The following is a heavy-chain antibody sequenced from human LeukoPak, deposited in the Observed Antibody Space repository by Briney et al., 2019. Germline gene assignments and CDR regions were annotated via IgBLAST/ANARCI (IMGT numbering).Heavy chain of an antibody. CDR1: GFTFSSYS. D-gene: IGHD1-1*01. CDR2: ISSSSSYI. CDR3: ARAENDRYGMDV. V-gene: IGHV3-21*01. Sequence: GGSLRLSCAASGFTFSSYSMNWVRQAPGKGLEWVSSISSSSSYIYYADSVKGRFTISRDNAKNSLYLQMNSLRAEDTAVYYCARAENDRYGMDVWGQGTTVTVSS. J-gene: IGHJ6*02.